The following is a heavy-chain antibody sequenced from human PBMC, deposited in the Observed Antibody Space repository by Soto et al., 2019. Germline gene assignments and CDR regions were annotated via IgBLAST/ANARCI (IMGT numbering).Heavy chain of an antibody. Sequence: GASVKVSCKASGYAFATYGVSWVRQAPGQGLEWMGGIIPIFGTANYAQKFQGRVTITADESTSTAYMELSSLRSEDTAVYYCARDGSICSGGSCYDNWFDPWGQGTLVTVSS. D-gene: IGHD2-15*01. J-gene: IGHJ5*02. CDR2: IIPIFGTA. CDR3: ARDGSICSGGSCYDNWFDP. CDR1: GYAFATYG. V-gene: IGHV1-69*13.